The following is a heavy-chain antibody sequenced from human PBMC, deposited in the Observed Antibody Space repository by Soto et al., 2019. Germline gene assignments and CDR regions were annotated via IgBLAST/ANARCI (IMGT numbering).Heavy chain of an antibody. CDR3: AKEGVYDSSGWSFDY. V-gene: IGHV3-30*18. CDR2: VSNDGSNI. J-gene: IGHJ4*02. D-gene: IGHD3-22*01. CDR1: GFTFSSHG. Sequence: QVQLVESGGGVVQPGRSLRLSCAASGFTFSSHGMHWVRQAPGKGLEWVAVVSNDGSNIYYADSVKGRFTISRDNSKNTLYLQMNSLRAEDTAVYYCAKEGVYDSSGWSFDYWGQGTLVTVSS.